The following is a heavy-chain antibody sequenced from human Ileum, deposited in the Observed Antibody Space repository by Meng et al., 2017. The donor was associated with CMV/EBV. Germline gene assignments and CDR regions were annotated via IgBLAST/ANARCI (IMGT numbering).Heavy chain of an antibody. CDR3: VTVEHPFWGSLGP. CDR1: GLTVSANY. J-gene: IGHJ1*01. CDR2: IYTDGET. Sequence: GESLKISCAASGLTVSANYMTWIRQAPGKGLEWVSVIYTDGETHYADSVKGRFTISRDNSKNTLYLQMDSLRAEDTAIYYCVTVEHPFWGSLGPWGQGTLVTVSS. D-gene: IGHD3-16*01. V-gene: IGHV3-53*05.